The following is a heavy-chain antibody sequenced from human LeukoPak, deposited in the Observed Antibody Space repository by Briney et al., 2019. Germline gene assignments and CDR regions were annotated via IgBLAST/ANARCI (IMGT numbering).Heavy chain of an antibody. CDR2: MNPNSGDT. V-gene: IGHV1-8*01. D-gene: IGHD6-19*01. CDR3: ARGLGQWLVLYYFDY. CDR1: GYTFTSYD. J-gene: IGHJ4*02. Sequence: ASVKVSCKASGYTFTSYDINWVRQATGQGLEWMGWMNPNSGDTGYAQKFQGRVTMTRNTSISTAYMELSSLRSEDTAVYYCARGLGQWLVLYYFDYWGQGTLVTVSS.